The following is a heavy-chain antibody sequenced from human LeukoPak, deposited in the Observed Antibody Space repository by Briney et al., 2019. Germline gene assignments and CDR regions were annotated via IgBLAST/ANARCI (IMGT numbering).Heavy chain of an antibody. CDR1: GFTFRTYS. D-gene: IGHD1-26*01. J-gene: IGHJ4*02. Sequence: GGSLRLSCAASGFTFRTYSMNWVRQAPGKGLEWVSYITSDSNTIYYADSVKGRFTISRDNAKNSLYLQMNSLRAEDTAVYYCARSVGHIDYWGRGTLVTVSS. V-gene: IGHV3-48*01. CDR2: ITSDSNTI. CDR3: ARSVGHIDY.